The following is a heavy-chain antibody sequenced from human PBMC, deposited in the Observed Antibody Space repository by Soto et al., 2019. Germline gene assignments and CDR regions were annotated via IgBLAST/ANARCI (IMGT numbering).Heavy chain of an antibody. CDR3: ARHGDCSGGSCYLSGY. J-gene: IGHJ4*02. D-gene: IGHD2-15*01. CDR1: GGSISSSSYY. V-gene: IGHV4-39*01. Sequence: SETLSLTCTVSGGSISSSSYYWGWIRQPPGKGLEWIGSIYYSGSTYYNPSLKSRVTISVDTSKNQFSLKLSSVTAADTAVYYCARHGDCSGGSCYLSGYWGQGTLVTASS. CDR2: IYYSGST.